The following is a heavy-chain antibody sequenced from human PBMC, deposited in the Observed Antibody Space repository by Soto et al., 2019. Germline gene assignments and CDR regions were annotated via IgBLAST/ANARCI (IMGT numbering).Heavy chain of an antibody. CDR3: ATVLGGYSGSRGPFDL. J-gene: IGHJ4*02. CDR2: SIPIFETT. D-gene: IGHD1-26*01. V-gene: IGHV1-69*13. Sequence: SVKVSCKASGGSFTNYGISWLRQAPGQGLEWMGGSIPIFETTNYAQNFQGRVTITADESTGTSSMELSGLKSADTAVYFCATVLGGYSGSRGPFDLWGQGTLVTISS. CDR1: GGSFTNYG.